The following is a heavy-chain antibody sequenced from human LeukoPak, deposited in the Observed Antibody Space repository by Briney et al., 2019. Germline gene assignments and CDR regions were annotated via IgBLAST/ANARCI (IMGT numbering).Heavy chain of an antibody. CDR2: ISAYNGNT. V-gene: IGHV1-18*01. CDR1: GYTFTSYG. J-gene: IGHJ3*02. Sequence: ASVKVSCKASGYTFTSYGISWVRQAPGQGLEWMGWISAYNGNTNYAQKLQGRVTMTTDTSTSTAYMELRSLRSDDTAVYYCATGSYSGSYYGSISAFDIWGQGTMVTVSS. CDR3: ATGSYSGSYYGSISAFDI. D-gene: IGHD1-26*01.